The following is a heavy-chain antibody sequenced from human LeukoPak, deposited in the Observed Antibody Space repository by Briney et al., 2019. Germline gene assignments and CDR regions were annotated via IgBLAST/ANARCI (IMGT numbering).Heavy chain of an antibody. Sequence: SETLSLTCTVSGDSISNNSYCWGWIRQPPGKGLEWIGSGFYSGSTSYNPSLKSRVAVSVDTSRNQFSLQLSSVTAADTAVYYCAGHVRVVTAQHYWYFDLWGRGTLVTVSS. CDR1: GDSISNNSYC. J-gene: IGHJ2*01. D-gene: IGHD2-21*02. CDR3: AGHVRVVTAQHYWYFDL. V-gene: IGHV4-39*01. CDR2: GFYSGST.